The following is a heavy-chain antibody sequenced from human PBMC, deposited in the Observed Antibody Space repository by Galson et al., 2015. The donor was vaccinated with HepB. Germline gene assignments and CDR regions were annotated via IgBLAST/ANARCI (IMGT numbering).Heavy chain of an antibody. CDR1: GGSFSNYD. D-gene: IGHD4-23*01. V-gene: IGHV1-69*13. CDR2: IVPIFDRK. CDR3: ARERNGGKATTFHF. J-gene: IGHJ4*02. Sequence: SVKVSCKVSGGSFSNYDITWVRQAPGQGLEWVGGIVPIFDRKKYAEKFQGRVIISADDSTSTAYMELRSLIPDDTAVYYCARERNGGKATTFHFWGQGILVIVSS.